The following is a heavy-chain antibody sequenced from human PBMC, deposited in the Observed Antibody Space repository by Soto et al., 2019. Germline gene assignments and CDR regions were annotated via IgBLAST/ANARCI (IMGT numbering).Heavy chain of an antibody. CDR1: GGTFSSYA. D-gene: IGHD2-2*02. J-gene: IGHJ6*02. CDR3: ARDKAIVVVPAAIRGYYYGMDV. V-gene: IGHV1-69*13. CDR2: IIPIFGTA. Sequence: SVKVSCKASGGTFSSYAISWVRQAPGQGLEWMGGIIPIFGTANYAQKFQGRVTITADESTSTAYMELSSLRSEDTAVYYCARDKAIVVVPAAIRGYYYGMDVWGQGTTVTVSS.